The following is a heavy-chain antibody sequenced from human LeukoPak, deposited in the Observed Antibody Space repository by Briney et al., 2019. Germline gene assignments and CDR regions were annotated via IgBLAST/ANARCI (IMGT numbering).Heavy chain of an antibody. Sequence: GASVKVSCKASGGTFSSYAISWVRQAPGQGLEWMGGIIPIFGTANYAQKFQGRVTITADKSTSTAYMELSSLRSEDTAVYYCARGNWNYFSIDYYYYMDVWGKGTTVTVSS. J-gene: IGHJ6*03. CDR3: ARGNWNYFSIDYYYYMDV. V-gene: IGHV1-69*06. CDR1: GGTFSSYA. CDR2: IIPIFGTA. D-gene: IGHD1-7*01.